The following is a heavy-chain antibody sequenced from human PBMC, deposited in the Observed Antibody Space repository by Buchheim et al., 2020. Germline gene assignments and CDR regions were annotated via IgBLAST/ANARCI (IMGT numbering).Heavy chain of an antibody. D-gene: IGHD2-8*01. Sequence: DVQLVESGGGLVQPGGSLRLSCAASGFTFSSYWMSWVRQAPGKGLEWVAMINPDGGAKFYGGSVEGRFTVSRDNAKNSLYLQMDSLRAEDTAVFYCTRDAGVITGPRCDYWGQGIL. CDR1: GFTFSSYW. V-gene: IGHV3-7*01. CDR2: INPDGGAK. CDR3: TRDAGVITGPRCDY. J-gene: IGHJ4*02.